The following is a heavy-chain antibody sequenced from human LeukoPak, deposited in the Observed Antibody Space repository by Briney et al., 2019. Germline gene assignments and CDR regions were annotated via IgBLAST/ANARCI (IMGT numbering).Heavy chain of an antibody. Sequence: GGSLRLSCAASGFTLSSYGMHWVRQAPGKGLERVAFIRYDGSNRYYADSVKGRFTISRDNSKNTLYLQMNSLRAEDTAVYYCAKTPRDHYDFWSGYYTTESIDWGQGTLVTVSS. CDR2: IRYDGSNR. CDR3: AKTPRDHYDFWSGYYTTESID. CDR1: GFTLSSYG. D-gene: IGHD3-3*01. J-gene: IGHJ4*02. V-gene: IGHV3-30*02.